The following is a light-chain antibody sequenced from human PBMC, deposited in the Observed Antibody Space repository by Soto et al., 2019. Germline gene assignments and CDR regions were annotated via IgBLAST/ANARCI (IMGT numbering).Light chain of an antibody. CDR3: AAWDDSLSGPL. CDR1: NSNIGNNA. V-gene: IGLV1-36*01. CDR2: FDD. J-gene: IGLJ3*02. Sequence: QAVVTQPPSVSAAPGQRVTISCSGSNSNIGNNAVNWYQQLPGKAPKLLVHFDDRVASGVSDRVSGSKSGTSASLAISALQSEDEADYYCAAWDDSLSGPLFGGGTKLTVL.